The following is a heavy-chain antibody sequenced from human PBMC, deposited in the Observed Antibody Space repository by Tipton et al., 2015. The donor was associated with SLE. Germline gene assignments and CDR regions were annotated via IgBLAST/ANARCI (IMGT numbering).Heavy chain of an antibody. CDR3: ARGILEPGDY. D-gene: IGHD1-1*01. V-gene: IGHV4-59*01. CDR2: IYYIGST. CDR1: GGSISPYY. Sequence: TLSLTCTVSGGSISPYYWSWIRQPPGKGLEWIGYIYYIGSTNYNPSLKSRVTFSVDTSKNQFSLKLTSVTAADTAVYYCARGILEPGDYWGQGTLVTVSS. J-gene: IGHJ4*02.